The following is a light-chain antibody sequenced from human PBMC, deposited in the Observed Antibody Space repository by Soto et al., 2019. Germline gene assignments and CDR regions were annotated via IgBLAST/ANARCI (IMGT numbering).Light chain of an antibody. CDR1: QSVSSN. J-gene: IGKJ1*01. V-gene: IGKV3D-11*03. CDR2: DAS. Sequence: EVVMTQSPATLSVSPGERATLSCRASQSVSSNLAWYQQKSGQAPRLLIYDASNRATGIPARFSGSGSGTDFTLTVSRLEPEDFAVYYCQQRSNWPTFGQGTKVDIK. CDR3: QQRSNWPT.